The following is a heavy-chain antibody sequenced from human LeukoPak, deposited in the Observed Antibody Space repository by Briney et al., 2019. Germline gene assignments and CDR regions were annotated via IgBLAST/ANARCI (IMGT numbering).Heavy chain of an antibody. Sequence: GGSLRLSCAATGFTFSSYSMHWLRQAPGKGLAYVSAISSNGDNTYYAGSVKGRFTISRDNSKNTLYLQMGSLRVEDMGVYYCAREVDRVFDYWGQGNLVTVSS. CDR1: GFTFSSYS. V-gene: IGHV3-64*02. J-gene: IGHJ4*02. D-gene: IGHD2-2*01. CDR2: ISSNGDNT. CDR3: AREVDRVFDY.